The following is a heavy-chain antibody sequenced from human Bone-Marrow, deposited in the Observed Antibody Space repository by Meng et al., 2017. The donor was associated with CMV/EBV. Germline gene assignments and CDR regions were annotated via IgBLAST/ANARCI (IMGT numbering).Heavy chain of an antibody. V-gene: IGHV1-46*01. CDR1: GGTFSSYA. Sequence: ASVKVSCKASGGTFSSYAISWVRQAPGQGLEWMGIINPSGGSTSYAQKFQGRVTMTRDTSTSTVYMELSSLRSEDTAVYYCAREYYDFWSGYSGGWFDPWGQGTLVTVSS. CDR2: INPSGGST. J-gene: IGHJ5*02. CDR3: AREYYDFWSGYSGGWFDP. D-gene: IGHD3-3*01.